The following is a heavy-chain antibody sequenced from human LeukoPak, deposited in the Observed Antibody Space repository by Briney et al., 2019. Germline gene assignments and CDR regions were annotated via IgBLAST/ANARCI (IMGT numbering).Heavy chain of an antibody. V-gene: IGHV3-30*04. D-gene: IGHD6-6*01. J-gene: IGHJ6*03. CDR1: GFTFSSYA. Sequence: QPGGSLRLSCAASGFTFSSYAMHWVRQAPGKGLEWVAVISYDGSNKYYADSVKGRFTISRDNSKNTLYLQMNSLRAEDTAVYYCARELYSSSSEEYYYYYYMDVWGKGTTVTVSS. CDR2: ISYDGSNK. CDR3: ARELYSSSSEEYYYYYYMDV.